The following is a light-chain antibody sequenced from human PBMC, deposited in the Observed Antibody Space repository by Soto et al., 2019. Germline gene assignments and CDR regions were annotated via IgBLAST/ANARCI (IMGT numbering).Light chain of an antibody. J-gene: IGLJ2*01. CDR1: SSNIGTNT. V-gene: IGLV1-44*01. Sequence: QSVLTQPPSASGTPGQRVTISCSGSSSNIGTNTVNWYQHLPGSAPQLLIYSNNQRPSGVPHRFSGSKSGTSASLAISGLQPDDEADYYCEAWDGSLNVVLFGGGTQVTVL. CDR2: SNN. CDR3: EAWDGSLNVVL.